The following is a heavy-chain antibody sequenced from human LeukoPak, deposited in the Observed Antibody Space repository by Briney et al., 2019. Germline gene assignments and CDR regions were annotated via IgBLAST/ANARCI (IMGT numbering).Heavy chain of an antibody. J-gene: IGHJ4*02. Sequence: GGSLRLSCAASGFTFDDYAMHWVRQAPGKGLEWVSGISWNSGSIGYADSVKGRFTISRDNAKNSLYLQMNSLRAEDTAIYYCAKETYSSSCFDYWGQGTLVTVSS. V-gene: IGHV3-9*01. CDR1: GFTFDDYA. D-gene: IGHD6-13*01. CDR2: ISWNSGSI. CDR3: AKETYSSSCFDY.